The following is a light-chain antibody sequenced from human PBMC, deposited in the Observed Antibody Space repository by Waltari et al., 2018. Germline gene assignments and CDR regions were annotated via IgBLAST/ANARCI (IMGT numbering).Light chain of an antibody. J-gene: IGLJ1*01. CDR3: AAWDDSLSLYV. Sequence: QSVLTQSPSASGTPGQRVTISCSGSSSHIGNTFVNWYQQLPGMAPKLLIYRSNQRPSGVPDRFSGSKSGTTASLAISGLRSEDEADYYCAAWDDSLSLYVFGTGTKVTVL. V-gene: IGLV1-47*01. CDR1: SSHIGNTF. CDR2: RSN.